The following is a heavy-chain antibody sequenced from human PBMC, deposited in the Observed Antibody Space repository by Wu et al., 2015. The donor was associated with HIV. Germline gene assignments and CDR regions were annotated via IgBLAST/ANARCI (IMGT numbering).Heavy chain of an antibody. CDR3: ARGKPGYSGYDVQDAFDI. J-gene: IGHJ3*02. V-gene: IGHV1-69*05. CDR2: IIPVFGTT. D-gene: IGHD5-12*01. Sequence: QVQLVQSGAEVKKPGSSVKVSCKASGDTFNIYAFSWVRQAPGQGLEWMGAIIPVFGTTSYAQKFQGRVTMTRDTSTSTVYMELSSLRSEDTAVYYCARGKPGYSGYDVQDAFDIWGQGTMVTVSS. CDR1: GDTFNIYA.